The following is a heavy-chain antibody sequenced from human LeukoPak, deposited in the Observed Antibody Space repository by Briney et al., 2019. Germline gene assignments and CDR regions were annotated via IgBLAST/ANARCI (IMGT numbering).Heavy chain of an antibody. Sequence: SGGSLRLSCAASGFTVSDNHMSWVRQAPGKGLEWVSAIYGDGRTHYADSVKGRFTISRDTSKNTMYLQMNSLRAEDTAVYYCARVPSGDYSSGWPPFQHWGQGTLVTVSS. CDR2: IYGDGRT. CDR3: ARVPSGDYSSGWPPFQH. D-gene: IGHD6-19*01. CDR1: GFTVSDNH. V-gene: IGHV3-53*01. J-gene: IGHJ1*01.